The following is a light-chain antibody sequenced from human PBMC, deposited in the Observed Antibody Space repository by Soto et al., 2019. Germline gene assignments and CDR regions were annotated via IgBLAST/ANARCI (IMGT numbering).Light chain of an antibody. CDR3: SSYTSSSTVV. CDR2: DVS. Sequence: QSALTQPASVSGSPGQSITISCTGTSSDVGGYNYVSWYQHLPGKAPKLMIYDVSNRPSGVSNRFSGSKSGNTASLTISGLQAEEEDDYYCSSYTSSSTVVFGGGTKLTVL. J-gene: IGLJ2*01. CDR1: SSDVGGYNY. V-gene: IGLV2-14*03.